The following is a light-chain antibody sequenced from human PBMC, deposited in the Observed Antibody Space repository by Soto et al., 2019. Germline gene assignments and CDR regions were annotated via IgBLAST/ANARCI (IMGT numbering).Light chain of an antibody. CDR3: KQSVQFPIT. CDR1: ESLLHSDGKNY. V-gene: IGKV2D-29*01. J-gene: IGKJ5*01. Sequence: VMPQTPLSLGVGPGQPASISGKSRESLLHSDGKNYLYWYQQKPGQPPHLLIYELSIRFSGVPDKFSGSGSGTDFTLKISRVEAEDVGVYYCKQSVQFPITFGQGTRLEIK. CDR2: ELS.